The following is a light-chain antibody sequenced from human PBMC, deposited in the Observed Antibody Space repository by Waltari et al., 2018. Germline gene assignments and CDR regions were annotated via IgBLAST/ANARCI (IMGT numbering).Light chain of an antibody. Sequence: DVVMTQSPLSLPVTPGEPASISCRSSQSLLASNGDNYLSWYLQKPGQSPQGLMYRGSYRASGVPDRCSGSGSGTEFTLKVSRVEAEDVGVYYCMQAAHAPITFGQGTRLELK. CDR1: QSLLASNGDNY. CDR2: RGS. J-gene: IGKJ5*01. V-gene: IGKV2-28*01. CDR3: MQAAHAPIT.